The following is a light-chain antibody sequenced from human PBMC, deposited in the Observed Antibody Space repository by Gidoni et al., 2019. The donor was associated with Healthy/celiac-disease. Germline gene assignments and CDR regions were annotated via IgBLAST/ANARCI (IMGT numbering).Light chain of an antibody. CDR1: QSVSSSY. CDR3: QQDYNLPRT. J-gene: IGKJ2*02. V-gene: IGKV3D-7*01. CDR2: GAS. Sequence: PGERVTLSCRASQSVSSSYVTWYQQKPGQATRLLIYGASTRATGIPARFSGSGSGTDFTLTISSLQPEDFAVYYCQQDYNLPRTFGQGTKLEIK.